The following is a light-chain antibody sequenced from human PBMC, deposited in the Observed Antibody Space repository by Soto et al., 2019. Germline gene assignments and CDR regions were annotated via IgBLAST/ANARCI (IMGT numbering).Light chain of an antibody. CDR2: YAS. V-gene: IGKV3-11*01. J-gene: IGKJ2*01. Sequence: EIVLTQSPATLSLSPGERATLSCRASQSVSSYLAWYHQKPGQAPRLLIYYASNRATGIPARFSGSGSGTDFTLTISSLEPEDFAVYYCQQRSNSPPAFGQGTKLEIK. CDR1: QSVSSY. CDR3: QQRSNSPPA.